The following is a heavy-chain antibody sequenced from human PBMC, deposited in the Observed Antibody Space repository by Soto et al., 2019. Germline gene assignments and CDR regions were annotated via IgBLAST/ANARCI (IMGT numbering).Heavy chain of an antibody. D-gene: IGHD6-13*01. J-gene: IGHJ4*02. CDR2: ISWNSGSI. CDR3: AKDSKYSSSWYAYFDY. V-gene: IGHV3-9*01. Sequence: EVQLVESGGGLVQPGRSLRLSCAASGFTFDDYAMHWVRQAPGKGLEWGSGISWNSGSIGYADSVKGRFTISRDNAKNSLYLQMNSLRAEDTALYYCAKDSKYSSSWYAYFDYWGQGTLVTVSS. CDR1: GFTFDDYA.